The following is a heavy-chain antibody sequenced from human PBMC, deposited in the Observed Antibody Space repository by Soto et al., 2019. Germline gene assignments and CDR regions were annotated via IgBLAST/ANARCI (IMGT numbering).Heavy chain of an antibody. CDR2: IGGSGTGGRT. CDR3: GKSPGGLDVYNSDYYGMDV. CDR1: GLTFSTYA. J-gene: IGHJ6*02. D-gene: IGHD3-16*01. V-gene: IGHV3-23*01. Sequence: EVHLLESGGDLVQPGGSLRLSCTASGLTFSTYAMSWVRQAPGKGLEWVSAIGGSGTGGRTYYADSVKGRFTISRDNSRNLVDLQMNTLGAEEPAVYYWGKSPGGLDVYNSDYYGMDVWGQGTTVTVSS.